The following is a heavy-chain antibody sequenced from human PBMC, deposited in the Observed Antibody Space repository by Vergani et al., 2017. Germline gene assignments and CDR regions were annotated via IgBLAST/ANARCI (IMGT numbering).Heavy chain of an antibody. V-gene: IGHV1-2*02. CDR3: ARVRRGVVVTAHDAFDI. CDR1: GYTFTGYY. J-gene: IGHJ3*02. D-gene: IGHD2-21*02. Sequence: VQLVQSGAEVKKPGATMKISCKVSGYTFTGYYMHWVRQAPGQGLEWMGWINPNSGGTNYAQKFQGRVTMTRDTSISTAYMELSRLRSDDTAVYYCARVRRGVVVTAHDAFDIWGQGTMVTVSS. CDR2: INPNSGGT.